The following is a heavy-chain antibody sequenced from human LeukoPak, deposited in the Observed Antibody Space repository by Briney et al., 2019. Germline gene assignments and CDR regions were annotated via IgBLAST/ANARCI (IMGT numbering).Heavy chain of an antibody. CDR3: ARLATRGRSSGYDFGY. CDR2: MNPNSGNT. CDR1: GYTFTSYD. V-gene: IGHV1-8*01. J-gene: IGHJ4*02. D-gene: IGHD5-12*01. Sequence: ASVKVSCKASGYTFTSYDINWVRQATGQGLEWMGWMNPNSGNTGYAQKFQGRVTMTRNTSISTAYMELNGLRSEDTAVYYCARLATRGRSSGYDFGYWGQGTLVAVSS.